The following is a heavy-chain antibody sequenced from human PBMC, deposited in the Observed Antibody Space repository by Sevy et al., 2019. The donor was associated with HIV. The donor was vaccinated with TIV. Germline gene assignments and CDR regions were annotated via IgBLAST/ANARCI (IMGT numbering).Heavy chain of an antibody. J-gene: IGHJ4*02. V-gene: IGHV3-23*01. CDR2: ISGSGGTT. CDR1: GFTFSSYA. CDR3: AKDLNPHYNLWPCPFDY. D-gene: IGHD1-1*01. Sequence: GGSLRLSCAASGFTFSSYAMSWVRQGPGKGLEWVSGISGSGGTTYHADSVKGRFTISRDNSKNTLYLQMNSLRAEDTAIYYCAKDLNPHYNLWPCPFDYWGQGTLVTVSS.